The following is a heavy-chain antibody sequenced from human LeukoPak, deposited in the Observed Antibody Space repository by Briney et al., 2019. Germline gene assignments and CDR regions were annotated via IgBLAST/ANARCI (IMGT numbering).Heavy chain of an antibody. D-gene: IGHD3-10*01. CDR1: GFTFSSYS. J-gene: IGHJ3*02. CDR3: ARELLWFGESYDAFDI. CDR2: ISSSSSTI. Sequence: GGSLRLSCAASGFTFSSYSMNWVRQAPGKGLEWVSYISSSSSTIYYADSVKGRFTISRDNAKNSLYLQMNSLRAEDTAVYYCARELLWFGESYDAFDIWGQGTMVTVSS. V-gene: IGHV3-48*01.